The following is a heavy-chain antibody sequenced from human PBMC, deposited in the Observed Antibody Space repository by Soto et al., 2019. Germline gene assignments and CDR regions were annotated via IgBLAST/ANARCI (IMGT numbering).Heavy chain of an antibody. D-gene: IGHD1-26*01. CDR1: GYTFTGYY. CDR2: INPNSGGT. CDR3: ARGAIVGATYAFDI. J-gene: IGHJ3*02. Sequence: ASVKVSCKASGYTFTGYYMHWVRQAPGQGLEWMGWINPNSGGTNYAQKFQGWVTMTRDTSISTAYMELSRLRSDDTAVYYCARGAIVGATYAFDIWGQGTMVTVSS. V-gene: IGHV1-2*04.